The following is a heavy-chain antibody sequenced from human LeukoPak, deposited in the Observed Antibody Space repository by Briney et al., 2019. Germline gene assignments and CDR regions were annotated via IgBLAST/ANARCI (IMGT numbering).Heavy chain of an antibody. D-gene: IGHD3-10*01. CDR1: GGSISNYY. Sequence: PSETLSLTCTVSGGSISNYYWGWIRQPPGEGLEWIGSIYYSGSTYYNPSLKSRVTMSVDTSKNQFSLKLSSVTAADTAVYYCARDLITMVRGVITQNWFDPWGQGTLVTVSS. CDR2: IYYSGST. J-gene: IGHJ5*02. CDR3: ARDLITMVRGVITQNWFDP. V-gene: IGHV4-39*07.